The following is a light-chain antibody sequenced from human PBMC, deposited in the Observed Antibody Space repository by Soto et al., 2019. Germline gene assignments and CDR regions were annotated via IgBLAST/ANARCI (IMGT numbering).Light chain of an antibody. CDR3: QQRSKWLFT. J-gene: IGKJ3*01. Sequence: EIVFTQSPSTLSLSPGERATLSCRASQSVSSYLAWYQQKPGQAPRLLIYDASNRATGIPARFSGSGSGTDFTLTISSLEPEDFAVYYCQQRSKWLFTLGPGTKVDIK. V-gene: IGKV3-11*01. CDR2: DAS. CDR1: QSVSSY.